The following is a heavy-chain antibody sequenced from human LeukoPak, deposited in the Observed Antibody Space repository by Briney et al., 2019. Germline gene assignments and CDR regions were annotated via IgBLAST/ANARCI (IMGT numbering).Heavy chain of an antibody. Sequence: SETLSLTCTVSGGSISSYYWSWIRQPPGKGLEWIGYIYYSGSTNCNPSLKSRVTISVDTSKNQFSLKLSSVTAADTAVYYCARGVAPYYYYYYMDVWGKGTTVTVSS. CDR1: GGSISSYY. CDR3: ARGVAPYYYYYYMDV. V-gene: IGHV4-59*01. CDR2: IYYSGST. J-gene: IGHJ6*03.